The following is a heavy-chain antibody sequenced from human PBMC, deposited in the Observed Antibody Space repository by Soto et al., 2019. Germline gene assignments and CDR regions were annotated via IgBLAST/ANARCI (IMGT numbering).Heavy chain of an antibody. J-gene: IGHJ6*02. CDR3: AATIIAAVGTGYYYGMDV. D-gene: IGHD6-13*01. V-gene: IGHV1-58*01. CDR2: IVVGSGDT. CDR1: GFTFTSSA. Sequence: SVKVSCKASGFTFTSSAVQWVRQARGQRLEWIGWIVVGSGDTNSAQKLQERVTITRDMSTSTAYIELSSLRSEDTAVYYCAATIIAAVGTGYYYGMDVWGQGTTVTVSS.